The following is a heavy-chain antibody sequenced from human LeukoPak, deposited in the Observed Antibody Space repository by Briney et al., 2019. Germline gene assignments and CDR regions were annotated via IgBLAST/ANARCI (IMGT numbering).Heavy chain of an antibody. J-gene: IGHJ6*02. D-gene: IGHD3-22*01. V-gene: IGHV1-24*01. CDR2: FDPEDGET. CDR3: ATKVSSGYPYYYYYGMDV. Sequence: ASVKVSCKVSGYTLTELSMHWVQQAPGKGLGWMGGFDPEDGETIYAQKFQGRVTMTEDTSTDTAYMELSSLRSEDTAVYYCATKVSSGYPYYYYYGMDVWGQGTTVTVSS. CDR1: GYTLTELS.